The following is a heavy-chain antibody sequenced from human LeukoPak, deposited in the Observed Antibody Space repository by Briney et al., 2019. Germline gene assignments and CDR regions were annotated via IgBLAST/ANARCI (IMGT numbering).Heavy chain of an antibody. CDR2: ISRSSSNT. J-gene: IGHJ3*02. D-gene: IGHD3-22*01. CDR1: RFTFNDYY. CDR3: ARADYYYDSSGYYCGVGGFDI. V-gene: IGHV3-11*05. Sequence: GGALRLSCAASRFTFNDYYMSWIRQAPGKGLEGVSYISRSSSNTNYADSVKGRFTISRDNDKNSLYMRMNSLRAEDQTVCYCARADYYYDSSGYYCGVGGFDIWGQGTMVTVSS.